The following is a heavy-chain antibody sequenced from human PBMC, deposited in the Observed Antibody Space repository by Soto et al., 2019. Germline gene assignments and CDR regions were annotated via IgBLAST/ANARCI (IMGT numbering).Heavy chain of an antibody. J-gene: IGHJ4*02. CDR1: GYSFTIYW. CDR2: IDPSDSYT. CDR3: ARLRVGFGELLTY. V-gene: IGHV5-10-1*01. D-gene: IGHD3-10*01. Sequence: LTISCQGSGYSFTIYWISWVRQMPGKGLEWMGRIDPSDSYTNYSPSFQGHVTISADKSISTAYLQWSSLKASDTAMYYCARLRVGFGELLTYWGQGTLVTVSS.